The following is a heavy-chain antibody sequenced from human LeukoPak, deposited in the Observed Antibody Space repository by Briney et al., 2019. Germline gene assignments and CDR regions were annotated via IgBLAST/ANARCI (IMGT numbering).Heavy chain of an antibody. CDR1: GGSFSGYY. V-gene: IGHV4-34*01. D-gene: IGHD3-3*01. J-gene: IGHJ6*02. CDR2: INHSGST. CDR3: ARGRRYDFWSGYYDGRDYYGMDV. Sequence: SETLSLTCAVYGGSFSGYYWSWIRQPPGKGLEWIGEINHSGSTNYNPSLKSRVTISVDTSKNQFSLKLNSVTAADTAVYYCARGRRYDFWSGYYDGRDYYGMDVWGQGTTVTVSS.